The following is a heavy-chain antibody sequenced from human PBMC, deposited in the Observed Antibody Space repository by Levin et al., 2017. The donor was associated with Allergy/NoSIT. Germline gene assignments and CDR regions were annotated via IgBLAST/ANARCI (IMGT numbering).Heavy chain of an antibody. V-gene: IGHV3-23*01. CDR3: ARDFRSPSGSRSYGWFDP. J-gene: IGHJ5*02. D-gene: IGHD3-10*01. Sequence: GGSLRLSCAASGFTFSSSAMGWVRQAPGKGLEWVSSISDNGASTYYADSVKGRFTISRDNSKNILYLQMSSLRAEDTAVYYCARDFRSPSGSRSYGWFDPWGQGTLATVSS. CDR2: ISDNGAST. CDR1: GFTFSSSA.